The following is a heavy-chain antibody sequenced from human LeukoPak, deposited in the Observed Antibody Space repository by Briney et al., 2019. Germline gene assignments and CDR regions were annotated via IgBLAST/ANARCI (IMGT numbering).Heavy chain of an antibody. Sequence: SVKVSCKASGYTFTGYYMHWVRQAPGQGLEWMGRIIPIFGTANYAQKFQGRVTITTDESTSTAYMELSSLRSEDTAVYYCARVYYDFWSGAHYYYMDVWGKGTTVTVSS. CDR1: GYTFTGYY. D-gene: IGHD3-3*01. CDR2: IIPIFGTA. CDR3: ARVYYDFWSGAHYYYMDV. V-gene: IGHV1-69*05. J-gene: IGHJ6*03.